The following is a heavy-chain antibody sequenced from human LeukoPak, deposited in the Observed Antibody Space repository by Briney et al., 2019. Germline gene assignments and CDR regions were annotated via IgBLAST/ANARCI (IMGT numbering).Heavy chain of an antibody. CDR2: IKSDGSEG. CDR1: GFTFSSYW. J-gene: IGHJ6*02. Sequence: GGSRRLSCAASGFTFSSYWMAWVRQAPGKGLEWVAKIKSDGSEGYYVDSLKGGFTISRDNAENSLYLQMNSLRAEDTAVYYCARAAVASPGDVWGQGTTVTVSS. D-gene: IGHD6-19*01. CDR3: ARAAVASPGDV. V-gene: IGHV3-7*04.